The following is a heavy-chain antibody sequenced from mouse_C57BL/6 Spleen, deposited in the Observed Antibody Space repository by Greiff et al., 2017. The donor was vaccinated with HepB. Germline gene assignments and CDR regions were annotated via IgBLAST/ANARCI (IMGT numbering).Heavy chain of an antibody. CDR2: IYPGDGDT. V-gene: IGHV1-80*01. J-gene: IGHJ4*01. CDR1: GYAFSSYW. CDR3: ARSYYSNYPMDY. Sequence: VQLQQSGAELVKPGASVKISCKASGYAFSSYWMNWVKQRPGKGLEWIGQIYPGDGDTNYNGKFKGKATLTADKSSSTAYMQLSSLTSEDSAVYFCARSYYSNYPMDYWGQGTSVTVSS. D-gene: IGHD2-5*01.